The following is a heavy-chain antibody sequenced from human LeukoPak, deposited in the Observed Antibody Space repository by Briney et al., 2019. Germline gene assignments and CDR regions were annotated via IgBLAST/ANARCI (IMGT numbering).Heavy chain of an antibody. Sequence: GASVKVSCKASGYTFTGYYMHWVRQAAGQGLEWMGWINPNSGGTNYAQKFQGRVTMTRDTSISTAYMELSRLRSDDTAVYYCARERGYSGYGAFDYWGQGTLVTVSS. J-gene: IGHJ4*02. CDR3: ARERGYSGYGAFDY. CDR2: INPNSGGT. CDR1: GYTFTGYY. V-gene: IGHV1-2*02. D-gene: IGHD5-12*01.